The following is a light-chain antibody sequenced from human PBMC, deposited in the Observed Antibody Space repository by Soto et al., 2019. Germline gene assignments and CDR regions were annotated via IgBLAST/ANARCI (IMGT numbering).Light chain of an antibody. Sequence: SYELTQPPSVSVAPGNTARITCGGNNIGSKSVHWYQQKPGQAPVLVIYYDSDRPSGIPERFSGSNSGNTATLTISRVEAGDEADYYCQVWDSSSDVVFGGGTKLTVL. CDR1: NIGSKS. CDR2: YDS. CDR3: QVWDSSSDVV. J-gene: IGLJ2*01. V-gene: IGLV3-21*04.